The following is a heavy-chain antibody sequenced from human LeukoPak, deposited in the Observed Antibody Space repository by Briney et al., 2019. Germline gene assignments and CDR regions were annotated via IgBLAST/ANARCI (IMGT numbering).Heavy chain of an antibody. CDR3: ARRVGNYFAY. CDR1: GGSINSYY. Sequence: SETLSLTCTVSGGSINSYYWSWIRQPPGKGLEWIGYIYYSGTTNYNPSLKSRVTISVDTSKNQFSLKLSSVTAADTAVYYCARRVGNYFAYWSQGTLVTVSS. V-gene: IGHV4-59*08. CDR2: IYYSGTT. D-gene: IGHD3-10*01. J-gene: IGHJ4*02.